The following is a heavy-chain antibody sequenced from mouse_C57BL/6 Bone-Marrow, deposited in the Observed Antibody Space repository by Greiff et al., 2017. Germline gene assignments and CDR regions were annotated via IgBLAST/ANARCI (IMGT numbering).Heavy chain of an antibody. CDR3: TGVVHY. CDR2: IDPEIGDT. Sequence: VQLQQSGAELVRPGASVKLSCTASGFNIKVDYMHWVTQRPEQGLEWIGWIDPEIGDTEYASKFQGKATIPEDTSSNTACLQLSSLTSEDTAVYYCTGVVHYGGGGTTHTVSS. D-gene: IGHD1-1*01. CDR1: GFNIKVDY. V-gene: IGHV14-4*01. J-gene: IGHJ2*01.